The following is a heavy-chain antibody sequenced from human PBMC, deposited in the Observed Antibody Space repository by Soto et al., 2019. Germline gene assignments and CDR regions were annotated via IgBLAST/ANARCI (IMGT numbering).Heavy chain of an antibody. D-gene: IGHD2-15*01. CDR1: GGSISSGGYY. CDR2: IYYSGST. CDR3: ARGSPRVVVAARKRQGVNWFDP. J-gene: IGHJ5*02. V-gene: IGHV4-31*03. Sequence: QVQLQESGPGLVKPSQTLSLTCTVSGGSISSGGYYWSWIRQHPGKGLEWIGYIYYSGSTYYNPSLKSRVTISVDTSKNQFSLKLSSVTAADTAVYYCARGSPRVVVAARKRQGVNWFDPWGQGTLVTVSS.